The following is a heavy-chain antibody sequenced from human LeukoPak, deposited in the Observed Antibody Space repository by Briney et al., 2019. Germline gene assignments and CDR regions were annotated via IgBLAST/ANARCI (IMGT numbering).Heavy chain of an antibody. CDR1: GFSLSNYW. CDR2: IKQDGSEK. V-gene: IGHV3-7*01. D-gene: IGHD2-15*01. CDR3: ARVAAIQLGYCSGGSCYQPFRDYYYYYGMDV. Sequence: PGGSLRLSCAASGFSLSNYWMTWVRQAPGKGLEWVANIKQDGSEKNYVDSVKGRFSISRDNAKNSLILQMNSLRDEDTAVYYCARVAAIQLGYCSGGSCYQPFRDYYYYYGMDVWGQGTTVTVSS. J-gene: IGHJ6*02.